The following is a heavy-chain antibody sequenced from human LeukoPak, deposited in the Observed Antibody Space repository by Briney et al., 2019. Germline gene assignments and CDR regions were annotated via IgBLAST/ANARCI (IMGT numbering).Heavy chain of an antibody. J-gene: IGHJ6*03. CDR1: GYTFTSYY. CDR2: INPNGGST. CDR3: ARDRMIAAANSQSSYSYWYMDV. Sequence: ASVKVSCKASGYTFTSYYMHWVRQAPGQGLEWMGRINPNGGSTIYAQKFQGRVTMTRDTSTSTAYMELSSLRSEDTAVYYCARDRMIAAANSQSSYSYWYMDVWGKGHTATVSS. D-gene: IGHD6-13*01. V-gene: IGHV1-46*01.